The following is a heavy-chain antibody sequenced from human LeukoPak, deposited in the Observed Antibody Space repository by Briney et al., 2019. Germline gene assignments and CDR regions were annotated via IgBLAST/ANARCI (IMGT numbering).Heavy chain of an antibody. J-gene: IGHJ4*02. D-gene: IGHD2-15*01. CDR2: ISYDGSNK. CDR1: GFTFSSYG. CDR3: AKDQIEGYCSGGSCYFGTYFGY. Sequence: GGSLRLSCAASGFTFSSYGMHWVRQAPGKGLEWVAVISYDGSNKYYADSVKGRFTISRDNSKNTLYLQMNSLRAEDTAVYYCAKDQIEGYCSGGSCYFGTYFGYWGQGTLVTVSS. V-gene: IGHV3-30*18.